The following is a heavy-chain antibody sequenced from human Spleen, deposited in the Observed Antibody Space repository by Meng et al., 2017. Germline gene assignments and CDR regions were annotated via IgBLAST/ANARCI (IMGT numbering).Heavy chain of an antibody. Sequence: ASVKVSCKPSGYSFTAYYIHWVRQAPGQGLEWMGWIGAYNGNTNYAQRLQGRVTMTTDTSTSTAYMELTSLTPDDTAVYYCARATTPDYWGQGTLVTVSS. CDR1: GYSFTAYY. J-gene: IGHJ4*02. D-gene: IGHD1-1*01. CDR3: ARATTPDY. CDR2: IGAYNGNT. V-gene: IGHV1-18*04.